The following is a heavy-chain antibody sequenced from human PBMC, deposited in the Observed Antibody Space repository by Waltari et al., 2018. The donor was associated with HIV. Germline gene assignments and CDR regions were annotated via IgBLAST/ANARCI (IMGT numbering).Heavy chain of an antibody. CDR2: ISGSGGST. Sequence: EVQLLESGGGLVQPGGSLRLACAASGLTFSSDAMSWVRPAPGKWLEWVSAISGSGGSTYYADSVKGRFTISRDNSKNTLYLQMNSLRAEDTAVYYCAKDSPRVAADWGGWGQGTLVTVSS. CDR1: GLTFSSDA. CDR3: AKDSPRVAADWGG. D-gene: IGHD2-15*01. J-gene: IGHJ4*02. V-gene: IGHV3-23*01.